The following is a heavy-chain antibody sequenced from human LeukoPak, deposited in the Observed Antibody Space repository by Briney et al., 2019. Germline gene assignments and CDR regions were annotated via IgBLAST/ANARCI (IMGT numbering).Heavy chain of an antibody. Sequence: GGSLRLSCEASGFSSGFTFSTYAMSWVRQAPGRGLEWVSAISGSGGYTYYADSVKGRFTISRDNFKNTLYLQMNSLRAEDTAVYYCAKDGAWFGELWLGDAFDIWGQGTMVTVSS. D-gene: IGHD3-10*01. CDR1: GFSSGFTFSTYA. J-gene: IGHJ3*02. CDR3: AKDGAWFGELWLGDAFDI. V-gene: IGHV3-23*01. CDR2: ISGSGGYT.